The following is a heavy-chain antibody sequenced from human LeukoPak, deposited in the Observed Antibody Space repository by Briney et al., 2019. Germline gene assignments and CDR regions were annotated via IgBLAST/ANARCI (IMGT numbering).Heavy chain of an antibody. CDR2: IWYDGSNK. V-gene: IGHV3-33*01. CDR3: ARDKRGYRGYDPVGDY. D-gene: IGHD5-12*01. CDR1: GFTFSSYG. J-gene: IGHJ4*02. Sequence: GRSLRLSCAASGFTFSSYGMHWVRQAPGKGLEWVAVIWYDGSNKYYADSVKGRFTISRDNSKNTLYLQMNSLRAEDTAVYYCARDKRGYRGYDPVGDYWGQGTLVTVSS.